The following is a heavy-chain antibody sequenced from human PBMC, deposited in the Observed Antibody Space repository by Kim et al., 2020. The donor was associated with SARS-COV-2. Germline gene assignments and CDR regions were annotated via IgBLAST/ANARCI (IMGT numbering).Heavy chain of an antibody. CDR2: IYYIGTT. CDR3: ARGRSSCR. Sequence: SETLSLTCTVSGASITTYFWSWIRQPPGKGLEWIGYIYYIGTTKYNPSLQSRVTISVDMSKNQFSLKLSSVTAADTAVYYCARGRSSCRWGQGTLLNVS. CDR1: GASITTYF. D-gene: IGHD6-13*01. V-gene: IGHV4-59*13. J-gene: IGHJ4*02.